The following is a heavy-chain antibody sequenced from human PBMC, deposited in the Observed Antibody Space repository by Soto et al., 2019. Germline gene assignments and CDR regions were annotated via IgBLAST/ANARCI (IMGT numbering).Heavy chain of an antibody. D-gene: IGHD6-13*01. V-gene: IGHV3-33*01. CDR3: ARRFYSSSWYADYYYYYMDV. CDR1: GFTFSSYG. J-gene: IGHJ6*03. Sequence: GGSLRLSCAASGFTFSSYGMHWVRQAPGKGLEWVAVIWYDGSNKYYADSVKGRFTISRDNSKNTLYLQMNSLRAEDTAVYYCARRFYSSSWYADYYYYYMDVWGKGTTVTVFS. CDR2: IWYDGSNK.